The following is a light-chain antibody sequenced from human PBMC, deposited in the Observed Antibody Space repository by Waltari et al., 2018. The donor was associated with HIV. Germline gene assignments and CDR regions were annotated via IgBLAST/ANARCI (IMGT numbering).Light chain of an antibody. CDR3: STWDDSLNGWV. CDR1: RSNIGSNT. V-gene: IGLV1-44*01. CDR2: GNN. J-gene: IGLJ3*02. Sequence: QSVLTQPPSASGPPGQRVTISCSGDRSNIGSNTVNWYRHLPGTSPKLLMSGNNQRPSGVPDRFSGSKSGTSASLAISGLQSEDEGDYYCSTWDDSLNGWVFGGGNKLTVL.